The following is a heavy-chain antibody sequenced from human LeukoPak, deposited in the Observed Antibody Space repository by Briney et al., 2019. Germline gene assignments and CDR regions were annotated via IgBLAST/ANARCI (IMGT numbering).Heavy chain of an antibody. CDR1: GYTFNNHY. CDR2: INPSGGST. Sequence: ASVKVSCKASGYTFNNHYMYWVRQAPGQGLEWMGVINPSGGSTSYAQKFQGRVTMTRDTSTRTVYMEVNSPRSEDTAVYYCARGRGYYNTTSSYYTHYFDYWGQGTLVTVSS. J-gene: IGHJ4*02. D-gene: IGHD3-22*01. CDR3: ARGRGYYNTTSSYYTHYFDY. V-gene: IGHV1-46*02.